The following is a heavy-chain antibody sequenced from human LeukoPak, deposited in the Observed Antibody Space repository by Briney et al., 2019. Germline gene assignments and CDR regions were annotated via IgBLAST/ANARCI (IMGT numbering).Heavy chain of an antibody. CDR2: INAGNGNT. J-gene: IGHJ4*02. V-gene: IGHV1-3*01. D-gene: IGHD2-15*01. CDR3: ARDGRNKIWGDEGEPFDY. CDR1: GYTFINFA. Sequence: ASVKVSCKASGYTFINFAINWGRQAPGQRPEWMGWINAGNGNTKYSQKFQGRVTITKDTSTSTVYMELSSLRSEDTAVYYCARDGRNKIWGDEGEPFDYWGQGTLVTVSS.